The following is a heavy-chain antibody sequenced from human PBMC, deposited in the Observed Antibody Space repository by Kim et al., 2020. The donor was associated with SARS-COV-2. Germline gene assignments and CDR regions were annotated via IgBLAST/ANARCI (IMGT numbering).Heavy chain of an antibody. Sequence: FGPEEGETIYAQKFQGRVTMPEETSTDTAYMELSSLRSEDTAVYYCATDGIWGQGTLVTVSS. CDR3: ATDGI. CDR2: FGPEEGET. V-gene: IGHV1-24*01. D-gene: IGHD1-20*01. J-gene: IGHJ4*02.